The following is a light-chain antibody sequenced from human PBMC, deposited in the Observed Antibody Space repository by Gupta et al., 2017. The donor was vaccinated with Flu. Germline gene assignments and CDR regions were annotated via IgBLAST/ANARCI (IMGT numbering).Light chain of an antibody. Sequence: DIVLPQSPATLSLSPGERATLSCRASQSVSSYLAWYQQKPGQAPRLLIYDASNRATGIQARFSGSGTGKDFTLTISSLEPEDFAVYYCQQRSNWPPITFGQGTRLEIK. CDR2: DAS. V-gene: IGKV3-11*01. CDR1: QSVSSY. J-gene: IGKJ5*01. CDR3: QQRSNWPPIT.